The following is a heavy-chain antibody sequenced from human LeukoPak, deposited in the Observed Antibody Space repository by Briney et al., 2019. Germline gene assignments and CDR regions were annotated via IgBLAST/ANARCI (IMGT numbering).Heavy chain of an antibody. J-gene: IGHJ4*02. Sequence: AGGSLRLSCAASGFTFSSYSMNWVRQAPGKGLEWVSSISSSSSYIYYADSVKGRFTISRDNAKNSLYLQMNSLRAEDTAAYYCARVFSRAFDYWGQGTLVSVTS. D-gene: IGHD5-24*01. CDR1: GFTFSSYS. V-gene: IGHV3-21*01. CDR3: ARVFSRAFDY. CDR2: ISSSSSYI.